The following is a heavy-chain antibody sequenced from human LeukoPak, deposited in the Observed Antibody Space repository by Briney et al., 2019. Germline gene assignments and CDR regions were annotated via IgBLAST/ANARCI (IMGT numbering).Heavy chain of an antibody. V-gene: IGHV3-23*01. CDR1: GFTFSSYA. Sequence: GESLRLSCVASGFTFSSYAVSWVRQAPGKGLEWVAAISDSGGTTYYVDSVRGRFTISRDNSKNTLYLQMNSLRAEDTAIYSCARDIRGSGNYGWFDPWGQGTLVTVSS. J-gene: IGHJ5*02. D-gene: IGHD3-10*01. CDR3: ARDIRGSGNYGWFDP. CDR2: ISDSGGTT.